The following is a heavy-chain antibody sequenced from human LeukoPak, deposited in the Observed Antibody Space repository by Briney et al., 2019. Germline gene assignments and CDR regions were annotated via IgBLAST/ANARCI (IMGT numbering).Heavy chain of an antibody. D-gene: IGHD3-16*02. J-gene: IGHJ5*01. CDR3: ARAYQPLGGLSFPDS. CDR1: GYTFTTYA. V-gene: IGHV7-4-1*02. Sequence: ASVKVSCKASGYTFTTYAMNWVRQAPGQGLEWMGWINTNTGNPAYAQGFTGRFVFSLDTSVSTAYLQISSLKAEDTAVYYCARAYQPLGGLSFPDSWGQGTLVTVSS. CDR2: INTNTGNP.